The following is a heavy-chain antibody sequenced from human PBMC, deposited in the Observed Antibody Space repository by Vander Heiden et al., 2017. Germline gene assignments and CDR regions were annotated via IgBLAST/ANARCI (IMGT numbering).Heavy chain of an antibody. J-gene: IGHJ6*02. V-gene: IGHV3-20*04. D-gene: IGHD3-9*01. Sequence: EQLVESGGRVERPGGSLRLSCAASGFNFSDFGMTWVRQVPGKGLEWFSDINWNGGSTTYIDSVKGRFTISRDNAKNFLYLQMDNLSAEDTALYYCARDGGILGGDGMDVWGQGTMVIVSS. CDR2: INWNGGST. CDR1: GFNFSDFG. CDR3: ARDGGILGGDGMDV.